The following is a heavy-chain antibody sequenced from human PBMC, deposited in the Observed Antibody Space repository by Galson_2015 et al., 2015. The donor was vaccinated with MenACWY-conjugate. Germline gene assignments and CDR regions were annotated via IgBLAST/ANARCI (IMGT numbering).Heavy chain of an antibody. Sequence: SLRLSCAASGFTFSSYDMHWVRQAPGKGLDWVAVISYDGSNKYYADSVKGRFTISRDNSKSTVYLQMNSLRAEDTAVYHCAKGANYYDSSGKRYDAFDIWGQGTMVTVSS. J-gene: IGHJ3*02. CDR2: ISYDGSNK. V-gene: IGHV3-30*04. D-gene: IGHD3-22*01. CDR1: GFTFSSYD. CDR3: AKGANYYDSSGKRYDAFDI.